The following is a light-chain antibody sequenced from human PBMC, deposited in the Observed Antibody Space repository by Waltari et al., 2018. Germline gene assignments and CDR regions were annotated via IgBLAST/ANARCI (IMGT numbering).Light chain of an antibody. CDR1: SSDVGGYNY. CDR2: DVS. J-gene: IGLJ2*01. CDR3: CSFAGSHTYVV. Sequence: QSALTQPRSVSGSPGQSVTIPCPGTSSDVGGYNYFPWYQQHPGKAPKLMIYDVSKRPSGVPDRFSGSKSGNTASLTISGLQTEDEADYYCCSFAGSHTYVVFGGGTKLTVL. V-gene: IGLV2-11*01.